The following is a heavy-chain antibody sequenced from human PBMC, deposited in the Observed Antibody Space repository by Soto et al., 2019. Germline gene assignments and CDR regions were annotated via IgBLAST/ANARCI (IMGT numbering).Heavy chain of an antibody. V-gene: IGHV4-59*01. CDR1: GGSISSYY. D-gene: IGHD1-7*01. J-gene: IGHJ4*02. CDR3: ARGGSVLELLSV. Sequence: QVQLQESGPGLVKPSETLSLTCTVSGGSISSYYWSWIRQPPGKGLEWIGYIYYSGSTNYNPSLKSRVTISVDTSKNQFSLKLSSVTAADTAVYYCARGGSVLELLSVWGQGTLVTVSS. CDR2: IYYSGST.